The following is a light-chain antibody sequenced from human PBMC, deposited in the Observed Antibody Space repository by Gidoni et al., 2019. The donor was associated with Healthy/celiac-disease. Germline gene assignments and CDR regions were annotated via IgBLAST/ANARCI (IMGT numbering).Light chain of an antibody. V-gene: IGKV1-39*01. CDR3: QQSYSTSRIT. Sequence: DIQMTQSPSSLSASVGDRVTITCRASQSISSYLNWYQQKPGKAPKLLIYAASSLQSGVPSRFSGSGSGTDFTLTISSLQPEDFATYYCQQSYSTSRITFGQGTRLVIK. CDR2: AAS. J-gene: IGKJ5*01. CDR1: QSISSY.